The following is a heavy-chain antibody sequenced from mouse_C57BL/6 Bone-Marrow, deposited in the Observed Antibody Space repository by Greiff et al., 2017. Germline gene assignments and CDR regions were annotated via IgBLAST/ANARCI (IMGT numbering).Heavy chain of an antibody. CDR2: IYPRSGNT. D-gene: IGHD1-1*01. CDR3: ARSDYYYGSFL. V-gene: IGHV1-81*01. CDR1: GYTFTSYG. J-gene: IGHJ3*01. Sequence: QVQLKESGAELARPGASVKLSCKASGYTFTSYGISWVKQRTGQGLEWIGEIYPRSGNTYYNEKFKGKATLTADKSSSTAYMELRSLTSEDSAVYFCARSDYYYGSFLWGQGTLVTVSA.